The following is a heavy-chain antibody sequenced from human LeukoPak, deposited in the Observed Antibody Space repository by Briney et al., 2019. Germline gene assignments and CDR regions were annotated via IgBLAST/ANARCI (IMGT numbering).Heavy chain of an antibody. CDR3: TAATGRSDFDY. D-gene: IGHD3-9*01. CDR1: GFTFSNAW. J-gene: IGHJ4*02. V-gene: IGHV3-15*01. CDR2: IKRKGDDGTI. Sequence: KPGGSLRLSCAASGFTFSNAWMSWVRQAPGRGLEWVGRIKRKGDDGTIDYAAPVKGRLSISRDDSKNTLYLQMNSLKSEDTAVYYCTAATGRSDFDYWGQGTLVTVSS.